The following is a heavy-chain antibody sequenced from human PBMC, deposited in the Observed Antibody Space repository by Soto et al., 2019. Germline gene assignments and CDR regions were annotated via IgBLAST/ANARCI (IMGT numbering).Heavy chain of an antibody. V-gene: IGHV3-21*06. CDR1: GVTFTRYS. J-gene: IGHJ4*02. CDR2: ISSTTNYI. Sequence: GGSLRLSCAVSGVTFTRYSMNWVRQAPGKGLEWVSSISSTTNYIYYGDSMKGRFTISTDNAKNSLYLEMNSLRAEDTAVYYCARESEDLTSNFDYWGQGTLVTVSS. CDR3: ARESEDLTSNFDY.